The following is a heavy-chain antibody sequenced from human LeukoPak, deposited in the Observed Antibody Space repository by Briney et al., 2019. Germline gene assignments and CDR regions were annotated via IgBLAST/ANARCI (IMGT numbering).Heavy chain of an antibody. Sequence: ASVKVSCKASGYTFTSHAIHWVRQAPGQRLEWMGWINAGNGNTKYSQKFQGRVTITRDTSASTAYMELSSLTSEDTAVYYCARDRFSYGSGSYLRWLDPWGQGTLVTVSS. J-gene: IGHJ5*02. V-gene: IGHV1-3*01. CDR1: GYTFTSHA. CDR2: INAGNGNT. D-gene: IGHD3-10*01. CDR3: ARDRFSYGSGSYLRWLDP.